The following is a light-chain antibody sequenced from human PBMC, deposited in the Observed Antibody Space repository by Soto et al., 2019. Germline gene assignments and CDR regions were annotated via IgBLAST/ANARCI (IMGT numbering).Light chain of an antibody. CDR2: SAS. CDR1: QGIRSW. J-gene: IGKJ4*01. V-gene: IGKV1D-12*01. Sequence: DIQMTQSPSSVSASVGARVTITCRASQGIRSWLAWYQQKPGKAPKLLISSASTLQSGVPSRFSGSGSGTDFTLTISGVQPEDFATHYCQQSDTFPATFCGGTRVEIK. CDR3: QQSDTFPAT.